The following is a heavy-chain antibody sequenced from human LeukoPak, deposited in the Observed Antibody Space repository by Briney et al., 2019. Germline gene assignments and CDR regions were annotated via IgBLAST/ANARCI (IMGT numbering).Heavy chain of an antibody. V-gene: IGHV1-46*01. CDR2: INPTGGST. J-gene: IGHJ5*02. Sequence: ASVKVSCKASGYTFTSYDINWVRQAPGQGLEWMGLINPTGGSTGYAQKFQGRVTMTRDMSTSTDYMELSSLRSEDTAIYYCARDNSVGDNAWWFDPWDQGTLVTVSS. D-gene: IGHD1-26*01. CDR3: ARDNSVGDNAWWFDP. CDR1: GYTFTSYD.